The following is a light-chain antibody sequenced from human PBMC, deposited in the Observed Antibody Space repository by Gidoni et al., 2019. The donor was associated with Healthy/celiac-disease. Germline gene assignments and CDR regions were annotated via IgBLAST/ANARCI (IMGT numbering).Light chain of an antibody. CDR1: QSVSSSY. Sequence: VLTQSPGTLSLSPGERATLSCRASQSVSSSYLAWYQQKPGQAPRLLIYGASSRATGIPDRFSGSGSGTDFTLTISRLEPEDFAVYYCQQYGSSLFTFGPGTKVDIK. CDR3: QQYGSSLFT. J-gene: IGKJ3*01. CDR2: GAS. V-gene: IGKV3-20*01.